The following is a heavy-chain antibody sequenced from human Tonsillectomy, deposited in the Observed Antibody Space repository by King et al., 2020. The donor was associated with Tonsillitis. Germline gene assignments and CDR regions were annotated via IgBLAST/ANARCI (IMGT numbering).Heavy chain of an antibody. CDR1: GFTFSIYA. V-gene: IGHV3-30*04. J-gene: IGHJ4*02. CDR3: AREPFLPRGIGRAYYFAY. Sequence: VQLVESGGGVVQPGRSLRLSCAASGFTFSIYAMHWVRQAPGKGLEWVAVISYDGSQNFYADSVKGRFTISRDNSKNTLYLQMNRLKAEDTAVYYCAREPFLPRGIGRAYYFAYWGQGTLVTVSS. CDR2: ISYDGSQN. D-gene: IGHD1-26*01.